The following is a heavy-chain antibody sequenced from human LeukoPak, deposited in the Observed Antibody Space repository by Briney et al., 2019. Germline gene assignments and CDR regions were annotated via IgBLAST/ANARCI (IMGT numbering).Heavy chain of an antibody. V-gene: IGHV3-23*01. Sequence: PGGSLRLSCTASGFNFLIYAMIGARQAPGKGLEWVSAISDSGGSTFYTDSVKGRFTISRENSKNTLYLQMNSLRAEDTAVNDRAKRYRSGWYSGYWGQGTLVTVSS. J-gene: IGHJ4*02. CDR2: ISDSGGST. D-gene: IGHD6-19*01. CDR1: GFNFLIYA. CDR3: AKRYRSGWYSGY.